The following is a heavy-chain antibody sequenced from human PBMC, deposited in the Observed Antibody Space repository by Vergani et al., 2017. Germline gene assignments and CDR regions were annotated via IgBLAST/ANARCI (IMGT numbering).Heavy chain of an antibody. CDR3: AKDYNIMGALHY. Sequence: EVQLLESGGGLVQPGGSLRLSCVASGFSMSSFSMSWVRQAPGKGLEWVSTITYNGGRTYYADSVTGRFTISRDNSKNTLFLQLKTLRAEDTGVYYCAKDYNIMGALHYWGQGTLVAVSS. D-gene: IGHD5-12*01. CDR1: GFSMSSFS. V-gene: IGHV3-23*01. CDR2: ITYNGGRT. J-gene: IGHJ4*02.